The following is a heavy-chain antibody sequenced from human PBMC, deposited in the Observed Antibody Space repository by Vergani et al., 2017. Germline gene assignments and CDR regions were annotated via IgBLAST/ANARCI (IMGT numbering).Heavy chain of an antibody. Sequence: EVQLVESGGGLVKPGGSLRLSCAASGFTFSSYSMNWVRQAPGKGLEWVSSISSSSSYIYYADSVKGRFTISRDNAKNSLYLQMNSLRAEDTALYHCARDRGERLPCVFDPWGQGTLVTVSS. CDR2: ISSSSSYI. V-gene: IGHV3-21*04. CDR3: ARDRGERLPCVFDP. J-gene: IGHJ5*02. D-gene: IGHD3-16*01. CDR1: GFTFSSYS.